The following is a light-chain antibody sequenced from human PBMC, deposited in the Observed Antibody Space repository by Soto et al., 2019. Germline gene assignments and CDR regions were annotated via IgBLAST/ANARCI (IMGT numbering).Light chain of an antibody. CDR1: QSISSS. Sequence: DIVMPPSPSTLSVSTWERATLFCRASQSISSSLAWYQQKPGQAPRLLIYGAFTRATGIPARFSGSGSGTEFTLTISSLQSEDFAVYYCQQFNKRPPTVGQGTKVDIK. V-gene: IGKV3-15*01. CDR3: QQFNKRPPT. J-gene: IGKJ1*01. CDR2: GAF.